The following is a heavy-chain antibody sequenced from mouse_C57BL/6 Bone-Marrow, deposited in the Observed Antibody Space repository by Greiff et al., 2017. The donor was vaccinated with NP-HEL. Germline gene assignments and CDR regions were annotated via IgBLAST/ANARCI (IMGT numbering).Heavy chain of an antibody. Sequence: VQLQQSGAELVRPGASVKLSCTASGFNIKDYYMHWVKQRPEQGLEWIGRLDPEDGATAYAPKFQGKATMTADTSSNTAYLQLSSLTSEDTAVYYCTRSYYGSCSWFAYWGQGTLVTVSA. CDR1: GFNIKDYY. D-gene: IGHD1-1*01. CDR2: LDPEDGAT. J-gene: IGHJ3*01. V-gene: IGHV14-1*01. CDR3: TRSYYGSCSWFAY.